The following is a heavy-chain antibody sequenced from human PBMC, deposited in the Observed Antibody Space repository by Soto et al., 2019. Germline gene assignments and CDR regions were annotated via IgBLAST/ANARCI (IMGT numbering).Heavy chain of an antibody. CDR1: GYTFTSYG. V-gene: IGHV1-18*01. D-gene: IGHD1-20*01. CDR3: ASSITGTTGGYYYYYGMDV. Sequence: QVQLVQSGAEVKKPGASVKVSCKASGYTFTSYGISWVRQAPGQGLEWMGWISAYNGSTNYAQKLQGRVTMTTDTSTSTAYMRLRSLRSDDTAVYYCASSITGTTGGYYYYYGMDVWGQGTTVTVSS. CDR2: ISAYNGST. J-gene: IGHJ6*02.